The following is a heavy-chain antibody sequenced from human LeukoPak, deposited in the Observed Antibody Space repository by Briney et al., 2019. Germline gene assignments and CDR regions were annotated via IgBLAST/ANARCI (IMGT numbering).Heavy chain of an antibody. J-gene: IGHJ4*02. CDR2: IYYSGST. CDR3: ASSRRWLQWNY. V-gene: IGHV4-39*07. D-gene: IGHD5-24*01. CDR1: GGSISSSSYY. Sequence: SETLSLTCTVSGGSISSSSYYWGWIRQPPGKGLEWIGSIYYSGSTYYNPSLKSRVTISVDTSKNQFSLKLSSVTAADTAVYYCASSRRWLQWNYWGQGTLVTVSS.